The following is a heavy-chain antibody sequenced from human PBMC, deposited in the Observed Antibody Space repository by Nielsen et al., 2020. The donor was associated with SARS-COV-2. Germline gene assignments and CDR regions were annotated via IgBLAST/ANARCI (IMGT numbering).Heavy chain of an antibody. CDR3: ARDPGLFYGSGSYYPAIYYYYGMDV. V-gene: IGHV1-18*01. CDR2: ISAYNGNT. D-gene: IGHD3-10*01. J-gene: IGHJ6*02. Sequence: ASVKVSCKASGYTFTSYAMHWVRQAPGQRLEWMGWISAYNGNTNYAQKLQGRVTMTTDTSTSTAYMELRSLRSDDTAVYYCARDPGLFYGSGSYYPAIYYYYGMDVWGQGTTVTVSS. CDR1: GYTFTSYA.